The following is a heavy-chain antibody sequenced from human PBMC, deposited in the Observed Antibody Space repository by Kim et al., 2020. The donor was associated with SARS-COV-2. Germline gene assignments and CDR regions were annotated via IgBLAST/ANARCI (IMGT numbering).Heavy chain of an antibody. CDR2: ISSSSSTI. Sequence: GGSLRLSCAASGFTFSSYSMNWVRQAPGKGLEWVSYISSSSSTIYYADSVKGRFTISRDNAKNSLYLQMNSLRAEDTAVYYCARDGDIVASENGAFDIWGQGTMVTVSS. V-gene: IGHV3-48*04. CDR1: GFTFSSYS. J-gene: IGHJ3*02. D-gene: IGHD5-12*01. CDR3: ARDGDIVASENGAFDI.